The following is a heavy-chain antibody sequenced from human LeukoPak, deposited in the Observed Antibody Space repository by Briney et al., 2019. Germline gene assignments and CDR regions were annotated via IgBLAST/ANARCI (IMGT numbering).Heavy chain of an antibody. Sequence: SETLSLTCTVSGVSISSYYWTWIRQPPGTGLEWIGYIYYSGSTNYNPSLKSRVTISVDTSKNQFSLKLSSVTAADTAVYYCARQGAGVPFDYWGRGTLVTVSS. V-gene: IGHV4-59*08. J-gene: IGHJ4*02. CDR2: IYYSGST. D-gene: IGHD3-10*01. CDR1: GVSISSYY. CDR3: ARQGAGVPFDY.